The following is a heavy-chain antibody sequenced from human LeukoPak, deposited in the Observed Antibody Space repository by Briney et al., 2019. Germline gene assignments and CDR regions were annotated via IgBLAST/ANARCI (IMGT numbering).Heavy chain of an antibody. Sequence: SETLSLTCTVSGGSISSSSYYWGWTRQPPGKGLEWIGSIYYSGSTYYNPSLKSRVTISVDTSKNQFSLKLSSVTAADTAVYYCASGYYYDSSGHYDYWGQGTLVTVSS. CDR2: IYYSGST. V-gene: IGHV4-39*01. CDR1: GGSISSSSYY. D-gene: IGHD3-22*01. J-gene: IGHJ4*02. CDR3: ASGYYYDSSGHYDY.